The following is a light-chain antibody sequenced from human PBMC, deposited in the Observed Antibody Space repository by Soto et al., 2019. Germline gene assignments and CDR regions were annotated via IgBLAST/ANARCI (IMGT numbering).Light chain of an antibody. CDR2: DAS. CDR1: QSVSSS. V-gene: IGKV3-11*01. J-gene: IGKJ2*01. Sequence: EIVLTQSPATLSLSPGERATLSCRASQSVSSSLGWYQQIPGQAPRLLIYDASNRATGIPARFSGSGSGTDFTLTISSLEPEDFAVYYCQQRRNWPPTFGPGTKVDI. CDR3: QQRRNWPPT.